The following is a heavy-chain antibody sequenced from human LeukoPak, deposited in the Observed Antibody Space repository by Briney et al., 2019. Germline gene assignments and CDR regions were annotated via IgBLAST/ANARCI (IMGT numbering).Heavy chain of an antibody. CDR2: ISGSGGST. CDR1: GFTFSSYA. Sequence: GGSLRLSCAASGFTFSSYAMSWVRQAPGKGLEWVSAISGSGGSTFYADSVKGRFTISRDNSKNTLYLQMNSLRAEDTAVYYCAKVISGGYSGYDLYYFDYWGQGTLVTVSS. V-gene: IGHV3-23*01. CDR3: AKVISGGYSGYDLYYFDY. D-gene: IGHD5-12*01. J-gene: IGHJ4*02.